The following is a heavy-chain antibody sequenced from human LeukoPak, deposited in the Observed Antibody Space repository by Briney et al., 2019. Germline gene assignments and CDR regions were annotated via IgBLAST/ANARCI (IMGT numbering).Heavy chain of an antibody. V-gene: IGHV4-59*01. CDR1: GGSISSYY. CDR2: INYSGST. Sequence: SETLSLTCTVYGGSISSYYWSWIRQPPGKGLEWIGYINYSGSTNYNPSLKSRVTISVDTSKNQFFLKLSSVTAADTAVYYCARGSITIFGVVIDGYFDYWGQGTLVTVSS. CDR3: ARGSITIFGVVIDGYFDY. J-gene: IGHJ4*02. D-gene: IGHD3-3*01.